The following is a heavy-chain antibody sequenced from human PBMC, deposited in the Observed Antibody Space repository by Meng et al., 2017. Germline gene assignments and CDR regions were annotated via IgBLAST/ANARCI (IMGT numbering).Heavy chain of an antibody. J-gene: IGHJ6*02. CDR2: IWYDGSNK. V-gene: IGHV3-33*01. CDR1: GFTFSSYG. Sequence: GGSLRLSCAVSGFTFSSYGMHWVRQAPGKGMEWVAVIWYDGSNKYYADSVKGRFTISRDNSKNTLYLQMNSLIAEDTAVYYCARGGVDYDNVWGSYRDPPPYYSYGMDVWGPGTTVTVSS. D-gene: IGHD3-16*02. CDR3: ARGGVDYDNVWGSYRDPPPYYSYGMDV.